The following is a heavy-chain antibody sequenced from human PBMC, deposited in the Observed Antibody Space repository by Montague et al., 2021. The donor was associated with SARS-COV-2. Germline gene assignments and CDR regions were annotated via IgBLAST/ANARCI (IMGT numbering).Heavy chain of an antibody. J-gene: IGHJ4*02. CDR1: GGSLSGYH. CDR2: IGPGGST. Sequence: SETLSPTCGVSGGSLSGYHCGWIRQPGGKGLEWIGEIGPGGSTNXNPSRRGGVIISLDASKNQFSLKLSSVTAADTAVYYCARGLIDITMMVVVFTGASLYFDYWGQGILVTVSS. D-gene: IGHD3-22*01. V-gene: IGHV4-34*01. CDR3: ARGLIDITMMVVVFTGASLYFDY.